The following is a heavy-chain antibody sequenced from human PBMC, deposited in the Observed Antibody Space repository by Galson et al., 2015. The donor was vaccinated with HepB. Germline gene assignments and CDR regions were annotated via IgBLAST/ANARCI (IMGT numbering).Heavy chain of an antibody. Sequence: SETLSLTCTVSGGSISSYYWSWIRQPPGKGLEWIGYIYYSGSTNYNPSLKSRVTISVDTSKNQFSLKLSSVTAADTAVYYCARFGMGSGYYAGVYLGQGTLVTVSS. D-gene: IGHD3-22*01. CDR1: GGSISSYY. J-gene: IGHJ4*02. CDR2: IYYSGST. V-gene: IGHV4-59*01. CDR3: ARFGMGSGYYAGVY.